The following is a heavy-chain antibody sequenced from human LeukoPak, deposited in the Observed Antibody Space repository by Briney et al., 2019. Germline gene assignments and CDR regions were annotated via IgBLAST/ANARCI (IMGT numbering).Heavy chain of an antibody. CDR3: ARDHWLISPRTMFDY. CDR2: INHSGST. Sequence: SETLSLTCAAHGGSFSGYYWSWIRQPPGKGLEWVGEINHSGSTNYNPSLKSRVTISVDTSKNQFSLKLSSVTAADTAVYYCARDHWLISPRTMFDYWGQGTLVTVSS. D-gene: IGHD1-14*01. J-gene: IGHJ4*02. V-gene: IGHV4-34*01. CDR1: GGSFSGYY.